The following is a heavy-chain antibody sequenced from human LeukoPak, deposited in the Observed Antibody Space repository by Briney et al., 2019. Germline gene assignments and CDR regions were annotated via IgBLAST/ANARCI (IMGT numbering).Heavy chain of an antibody. CDR1: GFTFSSYS. Sequence: GGSLRLSCAASGFTFSSYSMNWVRQAPGNGLEWVSSISSSSSYIYYADSVKGRFTISRDNAKNSLYLQMNSLRAEDTAVYYCARDGYDILTGYSNSWGQGTLVTVSS. CDR3: ARDGYDILTGYSNS. D-gene: IGHD3-9*01. V-gene: IGHV3-21*01. CDR2: ISSSSSYI. J-gene: IGHJ4*02.